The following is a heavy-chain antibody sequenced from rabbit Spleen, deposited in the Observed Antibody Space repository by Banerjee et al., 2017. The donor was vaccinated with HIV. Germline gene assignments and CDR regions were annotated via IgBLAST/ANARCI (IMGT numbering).Heavy chain of an antibody. J-gene: IGHJ6*01. CDR1: GFSFSSGYD. V-gene: IGHV1S40*01. Sequence: QSLEESGGGLVKPGGTLTLTCKASGFSFSSGYDMCWVRQAPGKGLEWIACIYVGRSGNTYYATWAKGRFTISKTSSTTVTLQMTSLTAADTATYFCARDAGTSFSTYGMDLWGQGTLVTVS. CDR2: IYVGRSGNT. D-gene: IGHD8-1*01. CDR3: ARDAGTSFSTYGMDL.